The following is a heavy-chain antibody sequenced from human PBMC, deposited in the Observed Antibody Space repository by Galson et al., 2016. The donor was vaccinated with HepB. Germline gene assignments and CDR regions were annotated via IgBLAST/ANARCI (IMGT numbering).Heavy chain of an antibody. Sequence: SLRLSCAASGFTVSTNYMSWVRQAPGKGMEWVSVIYSSGSTYYADSVKGRFTFSRDNSKNTLYLQMNSLRAEDTAVYYCARVYYPNWFDPWGQGTLVTVSS. V-gene: IGHV3-53*01. J-gene: IGHJ5*02. D-gene: IGHD3-10*01. CDR1: GFTVSTNY. CDR2: IYSSGST. CDR3: ARVYYPNWFDP.